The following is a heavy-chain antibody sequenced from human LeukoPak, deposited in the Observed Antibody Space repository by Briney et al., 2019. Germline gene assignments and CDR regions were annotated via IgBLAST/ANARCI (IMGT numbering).Heavy chain of an antibody. CDR1: GFTFSSYS. Sequence: GSLRLSWATSGFTFSSYSMTWVRQAPGKGLEWVANIKEDGSEKYYVDSVKGRFTISRDNAENSLYLQMNSLRAEDTAVYYCAKNWGYFDYWGQGILVTVSS. CDR2: IKEDGSEK. D-gene: IGHD7-27*01. CDR3: AKNWGYFDY. J-gene: IGHJ4*02. V-gene: IGHV3-7*05.